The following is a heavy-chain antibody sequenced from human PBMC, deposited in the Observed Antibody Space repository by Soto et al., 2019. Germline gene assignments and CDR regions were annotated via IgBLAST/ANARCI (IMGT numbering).Heavy chain of an antibody. J-gene: IGHJ4*02. D-gene: IGHD3-22*01. CDR3: ARLVYDSRLNYLYFDH. CDR2: VYNDGSA. CDR1: GVSINSGNW. Sequence: NPSETLSLTCDVSGVSINSGNWWSWVRQPPGKGLEWIAEVYNDGSANYHPSLESRATISVDRSKNQFSLRLSSVTAADTGKYYCARLVYDSRLNYLYFDHWGQGTLVTVSS. V-gene: IGHV4-4*02.